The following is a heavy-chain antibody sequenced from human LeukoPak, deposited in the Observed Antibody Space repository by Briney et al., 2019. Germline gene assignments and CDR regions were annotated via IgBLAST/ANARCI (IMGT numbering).Heavy chain of an antibody. CDR2: INRSGGST. Sequence: ASVKVSCKASGYTFTSYYMHWVRQAPGQGLEWMGIINRSGGSTSYAQKFQGRVTMTRDTSTSTVYMELSSLRSEDTAVYYCARNYYDSSGYYSGLDYWGQGTLVTVSS. CDR3: ARNYYDSSGYYSGLDY. CDR1: GYTFTSYY. V-gene: IGHV1-46*01. D-gene: IGHD3-22*01. J-gene: IGHJ4*02.